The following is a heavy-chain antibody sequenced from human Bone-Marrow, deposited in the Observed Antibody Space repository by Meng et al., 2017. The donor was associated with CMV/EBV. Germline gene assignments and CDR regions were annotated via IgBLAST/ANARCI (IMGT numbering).Heavy chain of an antibody. V-gene: IGHV3-11*04. J-gene: IGHJ4*02. CDR1: GFTFSDYY. Sequence: GESLKISCAASGFTFSDYYMSWIRQAPGKGLEWVSYISSSGSTIYYADSVKGRFTISRDNAKNSLYLQMNSLRAEDTAVYYCARPPTYCSSTSCYKTPVYWGQGTLVTVSS. CDR2: ISSSGSTI. D-gene: IGHD2-2*02. CDR3: ARPPTYCSSTSCYKTPVY.